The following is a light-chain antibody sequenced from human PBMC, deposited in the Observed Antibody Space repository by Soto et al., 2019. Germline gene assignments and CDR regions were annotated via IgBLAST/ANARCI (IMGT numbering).Light chain of an antibody. V-gene: IGKV1-39*01. Sequence: DIQMTQSPSSLSASVGDRVTITCRASQSIRTYLNWYQQKPGKAPKFLIYAASTLQSGVPSRFSGSGPGTDFTLTISSLQPEDFATYYCQQTYSNPRTFGQGTKVEIK. CDR3: QQTYSNPRT. CDR2: AAS. J-gene: IGKJ1*01. CDR1: QSIRTY.